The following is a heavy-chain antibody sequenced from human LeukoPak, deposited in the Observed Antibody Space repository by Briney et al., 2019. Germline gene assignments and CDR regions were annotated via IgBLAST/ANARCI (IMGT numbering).Heavy chain of an antibody. J-gene: IGHJ4*02. V-gene: IGHV3-21*04. Sequence: GGSLRLSCAASGFTFSRNSMNWVRQAPGKGLEWVSSISTSSSYIYYADSVKGRLTISRDNAKNSLYLQMKSLRAEDTAVYYCAYGSYFRHYFDYWGQGTLVTVSS. CDR1: GFTFSRNS. CDR2: ISTSSSYI. CDR3: AYGSYFRHYFDY. D-gene: IGHD1-26*01.